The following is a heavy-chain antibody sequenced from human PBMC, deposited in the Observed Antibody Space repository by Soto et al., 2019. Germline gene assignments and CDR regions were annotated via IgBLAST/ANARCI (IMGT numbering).Heavy chain of an antibody. D-gene: IGHD2-15*01. J-gene: IGHJ6*03. CDR1: GFTFSSYG. CDR3: AKDGGYCSGGSCHGYVNYYYYMDV. CDR2: ISYDGSNK. Sequence: GGSLRLSCAASGFTFSSYGMHWVRQAPGKGLEWVAVISYDGSNKYYADSVKGRFTISRDNSKNTLYLQMNSLRAEDTAVYYCAKDGGYCSGGSCHGYVNYYYYMDVWGKGTTVTSP. V-gene: IGHV3-30*18.